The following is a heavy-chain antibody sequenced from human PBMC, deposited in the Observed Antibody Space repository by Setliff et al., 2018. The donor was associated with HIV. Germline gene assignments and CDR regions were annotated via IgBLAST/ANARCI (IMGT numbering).Heavy chain of an antibody. J-gene: IGHJ5*02. CDR1: GYKFTGHH. V-gene: IGHV1-2*06. CDR2: IDPNMGDT. Sequence: ASVKVSCKASGYKFTGHHIQWMRQAPGQGLEWMGRIDPNMGDTQYAQKFQGRIIMTRDTSINTVYMELSSLTSEDTAVYYCAKRTFGSGRLDPWGQGTLVTVSS. D-gene: IGHD3-16*01. CDR3: AKRTFGSGRLDP.